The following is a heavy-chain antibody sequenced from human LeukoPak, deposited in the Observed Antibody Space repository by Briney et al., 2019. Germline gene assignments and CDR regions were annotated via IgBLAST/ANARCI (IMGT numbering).Heavy chain of an antibody. V-gene: IGHV4-59*08. CDR2: IYYSGST. Sequence: SETLSLTCTVSGGSISSYYWSWIRQPPGKGLVWIGYIYYSGSTNYNPSLKSRVTISVDTSKNQFSLKLSSVTAADTAVYYCARHQQQLAPQENWFDPWGQGTLVTVSS. CDR1: GGSISSYY. CDR3: ARHQQQLAPQENWFDP. J-gene: IGHJ5*02. D-gene: IGHD6-13*01.